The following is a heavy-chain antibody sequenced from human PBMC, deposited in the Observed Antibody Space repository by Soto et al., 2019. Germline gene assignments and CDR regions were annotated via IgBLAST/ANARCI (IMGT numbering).Heavy chain of an antibody. CDR1: GGSISSSSYY. CDR2: IYYSGST. Sequence: PSETLSLTCTVSGGSISSSSYYWGWIRQPPGKGLEWIGSIYYSGSTYYNPSLKSRVTISVDTSKNQFSLKLSSVTAADTAVYYCARSWDIVVVVAASLFPLYYGMDVWGQGTAVTVSS. V-gene: IGHV4-39*01. J-gene: IGHJ6*02. CDR3: ARSWDIVVVVAASLFPLYYGMDV. D-gene: IGHD2-15*01.